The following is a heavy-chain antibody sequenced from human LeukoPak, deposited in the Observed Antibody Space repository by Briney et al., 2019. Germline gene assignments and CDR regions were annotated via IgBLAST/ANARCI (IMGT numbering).Heavy chain of an antibody. V-gene: IGHV4-39*01. Sequence: SETLSLTCTVSVGSISSGFYYWGWIRRPPGKGLEWIGNIHYSGTPYYNPSRKNRLTISVDTSKNQFSLNLSSVTAADTAIYYCASLLYSNYRRYHDSWGQGTLVTVSS. D-gene: IGHD4-11*01. CDR3: ASLLYSNYRRYHDS. J-gene: IGHJ4*02. CDR2: IHYSGTP. CDR1: VGSISSGFYY.